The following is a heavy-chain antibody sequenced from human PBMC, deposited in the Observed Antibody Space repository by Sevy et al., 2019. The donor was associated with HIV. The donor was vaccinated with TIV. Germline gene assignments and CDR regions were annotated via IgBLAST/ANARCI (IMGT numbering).Heavy chain of an antibody. CDR3: VGRRYSPAYSWSYHFDY. D-gene: IGHD3-16*01. V-gene: IGHV3-11*01. Sequence: GGSLRLSCAASGFDFSDYYMNWIRQTPGKGLEWISYISVSSSDKYYTDSVKGRFAISRDNARNSLYLQRNSLRVEDTAVYFCVGRRYSPAYSWSYHFDYWGQGALVTVSS. CDR1: GFDFSDYY. J-gene: IGHJ4*02. CDR2: ISVSSSDK.